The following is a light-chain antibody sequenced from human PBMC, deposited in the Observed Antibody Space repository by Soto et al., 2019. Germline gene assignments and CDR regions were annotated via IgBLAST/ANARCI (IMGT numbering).Light chain of an antibody. V-gene: IGLV2-23*01. J-gene: IGLJ3*02. CDR2: EDN. CDR3: CSYAGSDTWV. CDR1: SSDVGSYNL. Sequence: QSVLTQPASVSGSPGQSITISCTGTSSDVGSYNLVSWYQQHPGKAPKLMIYEDNKRPSGISNRFSGSRSGNTSSLTISGLQAEDEADYRCCSYAGSDTWVFGGGTKLTVL.